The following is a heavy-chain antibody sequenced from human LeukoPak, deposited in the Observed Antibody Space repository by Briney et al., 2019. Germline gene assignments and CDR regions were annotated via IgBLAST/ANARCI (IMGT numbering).Heavy chain of an antibody. CDR3: SRESGAFCPFGY. J-gene: IGHJ4*02. Sequence: SETLSLTCGVSGGSISSTNWGSGVRQPPGQGLEGFVLISLTGETNYNPSLNRRVTMSLDESRIQLSLDLTSVPAADTAIYYCSRESGAFCPFGYWGQGTLVIVPP. D-gene: IGHD1-26*01. CDR2: ISLTGET. V-gene: IGHV4-4*02. CDR1: GGSISSTNW.